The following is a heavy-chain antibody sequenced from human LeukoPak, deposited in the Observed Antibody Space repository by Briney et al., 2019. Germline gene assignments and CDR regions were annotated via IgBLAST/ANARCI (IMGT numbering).Heavy chain of an antibody. D-gene: IGHD5-18*01. CDR2: ISSSSSYI. CDR3: ARDFGYSYGFGY. CDR1: GFTFSSYS. J-gene: IGHJ4*02. Sequence: GGSLRLSCAASGFTFSSYSMNWVRQAPGKGLEWVSSISSSSSYIYYADSVKGQFTISRDNAKNSLYLQMNSLRAEDTAVYYCARDFGYSYGFGYWGQGTLVTVSS. V-gene: IGHV3-21*01.